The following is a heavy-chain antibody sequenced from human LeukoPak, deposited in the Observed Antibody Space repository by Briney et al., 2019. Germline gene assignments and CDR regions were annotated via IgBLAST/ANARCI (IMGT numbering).Heavy chain of an antibody. Sequence: PSETLSLTCTVSGGSISSSSYYWGWIRQPPGKGLEWIGNIYYSGSTYYNPSLKSRVTISVDTSKNQFSLKLSSVTAADTAVYYCARQWELPMGRDWFDPWGQGTLVTVSS. J-gene: IGHJ5*02. V-gene: IGHV4-39*01. CDR1: GGSISSSSYY. CDR3: ARQWELPMGRDWFDP. D-gene: IGHD1-26*01. CDR2: IYYSGST.